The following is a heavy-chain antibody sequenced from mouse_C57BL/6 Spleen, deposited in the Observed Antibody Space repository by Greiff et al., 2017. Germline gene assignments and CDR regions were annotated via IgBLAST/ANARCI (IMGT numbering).Heavy chain of an antibody. CDR2: IYPGDGDT. V-gene: IGHV1-82*01. Sequence: QVQLQQSGPELVKPGASVKISCKASGYAFSSSWMNWVKQRPGKGLEWIGRIYPGDGDTNYNGKFKGKATLTADKSSSTAYMQLSSLTSEDSAVYFCARWGDYGWFAYWCQGTLVTVSA. J-gene: IGHJ3*01. CDR1: GYAFSSSW. CDR3: ARWGDYGWFAY. D-gene: IGHD2-4*01.